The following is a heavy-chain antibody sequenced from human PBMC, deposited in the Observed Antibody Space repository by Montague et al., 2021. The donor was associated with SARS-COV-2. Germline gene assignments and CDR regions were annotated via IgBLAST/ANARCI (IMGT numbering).Heavy chain of an antibody. CDR1: GGSLSGYY. CDR3: ARDRFDFGAGRQGTIDF. CDR2: ISHSGST. Sequence: SETLSLTCAVYGGSLSGYYWSWIRQPPGEGLEWIAEISHSGSTSYNPSLKSRVTISVDTSKNQFSLKLTSVTAADTAIYFCARDRFDFGAGRQGTIDFWGQGTLVTVSS. J-gene: IGHJ4*02. V-gene: IGHV4-34*01. D-gene: IGHD3-10*01.